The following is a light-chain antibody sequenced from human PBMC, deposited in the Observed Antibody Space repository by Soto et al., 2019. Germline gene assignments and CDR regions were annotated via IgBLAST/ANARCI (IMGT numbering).Light chain of an antibody. CDR2: EVS. CDR1: SSDVGGYNY. CDR3: ISYAGSNNYVV. Sequence: QSVLTQPPSASGSPGQSVTISCTGTSSDVGGYNYVSWYQQHPGKAPKLMIYEVSKRPSGVPDRFSGSKSGNTASLTVSGLQAEDEADYYCISYAGSNNYVVFGGGTTLTVL. V-gene: IGLV2-8*01. J-gene: IGLJ2*01.